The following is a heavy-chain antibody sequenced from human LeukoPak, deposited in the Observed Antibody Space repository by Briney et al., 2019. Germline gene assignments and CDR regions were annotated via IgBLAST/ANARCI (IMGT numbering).Heavy chain of an antibody. V-gene: IGHV3-48*03. D-gene: IGHD3-16*01. CDR3: ARGGSLVQDAFDI. CDR1: GFSISSYE. CDR2: ISSSGSTM. Sequence: GGSLRLSCAASGFSISSYEMNWVRQAQGQGLEWVSDISSSGSTMYYADSVKGRFTISRDNAKNSLYLQMNSLRAEDTALYYCARGGSLVQDAFDIWGQGTAVTVSS. J-gene: IGHJ3*02.